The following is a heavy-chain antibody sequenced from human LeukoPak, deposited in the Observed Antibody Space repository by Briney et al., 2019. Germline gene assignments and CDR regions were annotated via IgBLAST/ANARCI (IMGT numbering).Heavy chain of an antibody. Sequence: GGSLRLSCAASGFTFSIYSMNWVRQAPGKGLEWVSSISSSSSYIHYTDSVKGRFTISRDNAKNSLYLQMSSLTAEDTALYYCARGDYDILTGYPTLLDYWGQGTLVTVSS. CDR3: ARGDYDILTGYPTLLDY. CDR2: ISSSSSYI. V-gene: IGHV3-21*01. CDR1: GFTFSIYS. J-gene: IGHJ4*02. D-gene: IGHD3-9*01.